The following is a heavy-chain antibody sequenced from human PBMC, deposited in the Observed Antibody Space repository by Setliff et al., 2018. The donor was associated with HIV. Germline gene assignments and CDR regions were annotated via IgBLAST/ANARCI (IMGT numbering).Heavy chain of an antibody. D-gene: IGHD5-18*01. CDR3: PRGADTARLPREYYCFSAMDV. J-gene: IGHJ6*02. CDR2: INPSGGST. Sequence: GASVKVSCKASGYTFTRHYMHWVRQAPGQGLEWMGIINPSGGSTYAAQNFQGRVTLTRDTSTSTVYMGLRSLRSEATAMYYCPRGADTARLPREYYCFSAMDVWGQGTTVTVSS. CDR1: GYTFTRHY. V-gene: IGHV1-46*01.